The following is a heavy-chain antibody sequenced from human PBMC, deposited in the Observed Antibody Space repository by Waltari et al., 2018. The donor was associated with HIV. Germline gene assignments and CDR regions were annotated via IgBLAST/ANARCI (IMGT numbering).Heavy chain of an antibody. D-gene: IGHD3-10*01. V-gene: IGHV4-4*07. J-gene: IGHJ6*02. Sequence: QVHLQESGPGLVKPSETLSLTSTLSGGASSGYYWRWIRPPAGKGLEWIGQIYISGSTNYNPSLKSRVTMSLDASKNLFSLKMRSVTAADTAVYYCARENILLLFGESYYNYYGMDVWGQGTTVTVSS. CDR3: ARENILLLFGESYYNYYGMDV. CDR1: GGASSGYY. CDR2: IYISGST.